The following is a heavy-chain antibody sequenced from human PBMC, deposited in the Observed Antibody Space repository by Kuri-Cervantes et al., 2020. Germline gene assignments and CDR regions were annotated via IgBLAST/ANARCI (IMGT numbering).Heavy chain of an antibody. V-gene: IGHV4-38-2*01. Sequence: SETLSLTCVVSGYSITSGYYWAWIRQPPGKGLEWIGEINHSGSTNYNPSLKSRVTISVDTSKNQFSLKLSSVTAADTAVYYCARAPYDYVWGSYRYTPFDYWGQGTLVTVSS. CDR2: INHSGST. J-gene: IGHJ4*02. CDR1: GYSITSGYY. D-gene: IGHD3-16*02. CDR3: ARAPYDYVWGSYRYTPFDY.